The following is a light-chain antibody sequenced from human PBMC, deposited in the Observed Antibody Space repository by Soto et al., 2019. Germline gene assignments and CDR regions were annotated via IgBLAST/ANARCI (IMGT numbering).Light chain of an antibody. CDR1: QSVSSN. CDR2: GAS. V-gene: IGKV3-15*01. Sequence: EIVMTQSPATLSVSTGERATLSCRASQSVSSNLAWYQQKPGQAPRLLIYGASNRAAGIPARFSGSGSGTEFTLTISSLQSEDFAVYYCQQYNSWPRTFGQGTKVEIK. CDR3: QQYNSWPRT. J-gene: IGKJ1*01.